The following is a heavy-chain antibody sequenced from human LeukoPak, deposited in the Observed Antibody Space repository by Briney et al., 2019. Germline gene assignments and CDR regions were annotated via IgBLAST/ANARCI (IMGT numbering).Heavy chain of an antibody. D-gene: IGHD3-22*01. Sequence: PGGSLRLSCAAFGSTFSSCEMNWVRQAPGKGLEWVSSISSSSSYIYYADSVKGRFTISRDNAKNSLYLHMNSLRAEDTAVYYCARDFSPVVVTPRGYFDYWGQGTLVTVSS. CDR2: ISSSSSYI. CDR1: GSTFSSCE. J-gene: IGHJ4*02. CDR3: ARDFSPVVVTPRGYFDY. V-gene: IGHV3-21*01.